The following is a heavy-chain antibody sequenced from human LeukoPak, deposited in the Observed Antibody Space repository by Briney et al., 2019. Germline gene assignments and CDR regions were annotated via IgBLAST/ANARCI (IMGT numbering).Heavy chain of an antibody. D-gene: IGHD6-19*01. CDR1: GFTFSSYA. V-gene: IGHV3-23*01. J-gene: IGHJ4*02. CDR2: ISGSGGST. Sequence: PGGSLRLSCAASGFTFSSYAMSWVRQAPGKGLEWVSAISGSGGSTYYADSVKGRFTISRDNSKNTLYLQMNSLRSEDTAVYYCAYHTSIAVAGCDYWGQGTLVTVSS. CDR3: AYHTSIAVAGCDY.